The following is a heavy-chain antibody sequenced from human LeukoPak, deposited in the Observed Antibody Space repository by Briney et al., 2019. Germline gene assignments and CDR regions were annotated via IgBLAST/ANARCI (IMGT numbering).Heavy chain of an antibody. J-gene: IGHJ4*02. CDR2: IDPSDSYT. V-gene: IGHV5-10-1*01. CDR1: GHSFTSYG. CDR3: ARHSAGIVVAGK. D-gene: IGHD6-19*01. Sequence: GESLRISCKGSGHSFTSYGITWVRQMPGKGLEWMGRIDPSDSYTNYSPSFQGHVTISADKSISTVYLQWSSLKASDTAMYYCARHSAGIVVAGKWGQGTLVTVSS.